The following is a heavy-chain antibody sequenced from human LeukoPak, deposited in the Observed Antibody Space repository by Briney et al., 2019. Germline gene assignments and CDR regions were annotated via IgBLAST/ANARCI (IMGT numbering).Heavy chain of an antibody. D-gene: IGHD1-7*01. CDR2: ISSSSSYI. CDR1: GFTFSSYS. CDR3: AREVGAGTTWFDP. J-gene: IGHJ5*02. V-gene: IGHV3-21*01. Sequence: GGSLRLSCAASGFTFSSYSMNWVRQAPGKGLEWVSSISSSSSYIYYADSVKGRFTISRDNAKNSLYLQMNSLRAEDTAVYYCAREVGAGTTWFDPWGQGTMVPVSS.